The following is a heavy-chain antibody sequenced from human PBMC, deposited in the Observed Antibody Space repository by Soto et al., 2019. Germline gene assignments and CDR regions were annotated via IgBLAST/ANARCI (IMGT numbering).Heavy chain of an antibody. CDR1: GYTFTSYD. Sequence: ASVKVSCEASGYTFTSYDINWVRQATGQGLEWMGWMNPNSGNTGYAQKFQGRVTMTRNTSISTAYMELSSLRSEDTAVYYCARVRVLLWFGELSYYYGMDVWGQGTTVTVSS. D-gene: IGHD3-10*01. J-gene: IGHJ6*02. V-gene: IGHV1-8*01. CDR3: ARVRVLLWFGELSYYYGMDV. CDR2: MNPNSGNT.